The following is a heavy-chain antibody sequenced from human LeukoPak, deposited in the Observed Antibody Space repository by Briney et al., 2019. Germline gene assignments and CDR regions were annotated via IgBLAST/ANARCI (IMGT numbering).Heavy chain of an antibody. V-gene: IGHV3-33*01. D-gene: IGHD5-18*01. Sequence: QPGGSLRLSCEASGFTFSTYGMHWVRQAPGKGLEWVAVIWYDGSNKNYADSVKGRFTISRDNSKNTLYLQMNSLRAEDTAVYYCARRGLGDTAMADYWGQGTLVTVSS. J-gene: IGHJ4*02. CDR2: IWYDGSNK. CDR3: ARRGLGDTAMADY. CDR1: GFTFSTYG.